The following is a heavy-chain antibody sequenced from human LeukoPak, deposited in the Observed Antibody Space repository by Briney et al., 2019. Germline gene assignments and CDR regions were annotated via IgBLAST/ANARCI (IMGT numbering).Heavy chain of an antibody. CDR1: GYSISSAYY. D-gene: IGHD7-27*01. CDR3: ARLDWGSGFDY. V-gene: IGHV4-38-2*01. CDR2: IYHSGST. J-gene: IGHJ4*02. Sequence: SETLSLTCAVSGYSISSAYYWGWIRQPPGKGVEWIGRIYHSGSTYYNPSLKSRVTILVDTSKNQFSLKLSSVTAADTAVYYCARLDWGSGFDYWGQGTLVTVSS.